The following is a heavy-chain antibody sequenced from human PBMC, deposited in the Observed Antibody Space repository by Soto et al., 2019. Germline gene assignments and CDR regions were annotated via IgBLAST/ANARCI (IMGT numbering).Heavy chain of an antibody. J-gene: IGHJ6*02. CDR2: ISAYNGNT. CDR1: GYTFTSYG. Sequence: GASVKVSCKASGYTFTSYGISWVRQAPGQGLEWMGWISAYNGNTNYAQKLQGRVTMTTDTSTSTAYMELRSLRSDDTAVYYCARDRDSSGWFYNYYYYGMDVWGQGTTVTVSS. V-gene: IGHV1-18*01. D-gene: IGHD6-19*01. CDR3: ARDRDSSGWFYNYYYYGMDV.